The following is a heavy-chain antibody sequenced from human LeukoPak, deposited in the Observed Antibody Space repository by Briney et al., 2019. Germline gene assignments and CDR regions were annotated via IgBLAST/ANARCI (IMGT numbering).Heavy chain of an antibody. CDR2: INQDGSEK. D-gene: IGHD4-23*01. Sequence: PGGSLRLSCAASGFTFSSYWRSWVRQAPGKGLEWVANINQDGSEKYYVDSVKGRFTISRDNAKNSLYLQMNSLRAEDTAVYYCARGRWNADYWGQGTLVTVSS. CDR3: ARGRWNADY. CDR1: GFTFSSYW. J-gene: IGHJ4*02. V-gene: IGHV3-7*03.